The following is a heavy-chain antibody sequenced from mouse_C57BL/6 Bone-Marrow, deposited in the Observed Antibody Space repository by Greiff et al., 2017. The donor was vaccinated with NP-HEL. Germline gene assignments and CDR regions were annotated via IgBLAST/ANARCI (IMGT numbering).Heavy chain of an antibody. Sequence: EVQLQQSGPELVKPGASVKISCKASGYSFTDYNMNWVKQSHGKSLEWIGVINPNYGTTSYNQKFKGKATLTVDQSSSTAYMQLNSLTSEDSAVYYCASPAYYSNYGYFDVWGTGTTVTVSS. CDR3: ASPAYYSNYGYFDV. CDR2: INPNYGTT. CDR1: GYSFTDYN. J-gene: IGHJ1*03. V-gene: IGHV1-39*01. D-gene: IGHD2-5*01.